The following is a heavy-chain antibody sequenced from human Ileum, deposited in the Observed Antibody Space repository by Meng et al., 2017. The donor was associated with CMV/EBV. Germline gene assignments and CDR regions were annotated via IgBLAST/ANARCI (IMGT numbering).Heavy chain of an antibody. Sequence: GESLKISCAASGFTFSTYAMNWVRQAPGKGLEWVSSISTDTHYIYYADSVKGRFTISRDNSKNTLYLQMNSLRAEDTAVYYCAKGGSGSYPTYGMDVWGQGTTVTVSS. J-gene: IGHJ6*02. D-gene: IGHD1-26*01. CDR2: ISTDTHYI. V-gene: IGHV3-21*01. CDR1: GFTFSTYA. CDR3: AKGGSGSYPTYGMDV.